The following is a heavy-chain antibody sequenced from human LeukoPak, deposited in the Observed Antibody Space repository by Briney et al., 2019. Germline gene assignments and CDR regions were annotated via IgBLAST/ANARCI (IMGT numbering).Heavy chain of an antibody. CDR1: NYS. D-gene: IGHD3-10*01. Sequence: PGGSLRLSCTASNYSMQWVRQAPGKGLEWVAVVSSDGGTKYYADSVKGRFTISRDNSRNTMYLQMDSLRAEDTAVYYCAKEYDSGGYGANFDYWGQGTLVTVSS. J-gene: IGHJ4*02. CDR3: AKEYDSGGYGANFDY. CDR2: VSSDGGTK. V-gene: IGHV3-30*18.